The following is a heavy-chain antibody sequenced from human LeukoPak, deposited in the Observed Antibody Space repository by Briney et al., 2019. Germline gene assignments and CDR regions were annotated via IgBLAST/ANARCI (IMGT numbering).Heavy chain of an antibody. CDR1: GFTFSSFW. CDR3: ARGVTLDY. V-gene: IGHV3-74*01. CDR2: ITPDGDGS. Sequence: GGSLRLSCAASGFTFSSFWMHWVRQVPGKGLEWVSRITPDGDGSTYAASVQGRFTISRDNAKNSLYLQMNSLRAEDTAVYYCARGVTLDYWGQGTLVTVSS. D-gene: IGHD2-21*02. J-gene: IGHJ4*02.